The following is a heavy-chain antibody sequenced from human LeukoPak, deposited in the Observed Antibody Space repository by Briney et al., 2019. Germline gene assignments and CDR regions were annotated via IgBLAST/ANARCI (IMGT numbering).Heavy chain of an antibody. J-gene: IGHJ3*02. CDR2: ISFDGRNK. CDR3: ARVKRGTREAFDI. D-gene: IGHD1-1*01. Sequence: PGGSLRLSCAASGFTFSSYAMHWVRQAPGKGLEWVAIISFDGRNKYYADSVKGRFTVSRDNSKNTLYLQMNSLRAEDTAVYYCARVKRGTREAFDIWGQGTMVTVSS. V-gene: IGHV3-30*04. CDR1: GFTFSSYA.